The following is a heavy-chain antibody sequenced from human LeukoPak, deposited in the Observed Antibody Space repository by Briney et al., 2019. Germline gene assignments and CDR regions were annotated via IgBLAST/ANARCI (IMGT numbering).Heavy chain of an antibody. CDR3: ARDAPDDSSGYYFDY. CDR2: INTRGGSI. Sequence: ASVKVSCKASGYTFTSYYIHWVRQAPGQGLDWMGIINTRGGSISYAQKFQGRVTMTRDTSTSTVYMELSNLRSEDTAVYYCARDAPDDSSGYYFDYWGQGTLVTVSS. J-gene: IGHJ4*02. V-gene: IGHV1-46*01. D-gene: IGHD3-22*01. CDR1: GYTFTSYY.